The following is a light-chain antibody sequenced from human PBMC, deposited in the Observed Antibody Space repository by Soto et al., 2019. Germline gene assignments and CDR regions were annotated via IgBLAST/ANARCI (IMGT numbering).Light chain of an antibody. V-gene: IGKV3-11*01. CDR2: DAS. CDR1: QSFSTY. J-gene: IGKJ4*01. CDR3: QQRGNWPPVT. Sequence: ENVLTQSPATLSLSPGERATLSCRASQSFSTYLAWYQQTPGQAPRLLIYDASNRATGIPARFSASGSGTDFTLTINRLETEDFAVYYCQQRGNWPPVTFGGGTKVEIK.